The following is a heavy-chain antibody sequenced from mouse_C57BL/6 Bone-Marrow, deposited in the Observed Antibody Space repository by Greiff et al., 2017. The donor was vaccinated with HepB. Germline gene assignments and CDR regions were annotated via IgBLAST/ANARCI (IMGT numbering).Heavy chain of an antibody. CDR1: GFTFSSYA. CDR2: ISDGGSYT. V-gene: IGHV5-4*01. J-gene: IGHJ3*01. Sequence: EVQVVESGGGLVKPGGSLKLSCAASGFTFSSYAMSWVRQTPEKRLEWVATISDGGSYTYYPDNVKGRFTISRDNAKNNLYLQMSHLKSEDTAMYYCARDYYGSSLALFAYWGQGTLVTVSA. D-gene: IGHD1-1*01. CDR3: ARDYYGSSLALFAY.